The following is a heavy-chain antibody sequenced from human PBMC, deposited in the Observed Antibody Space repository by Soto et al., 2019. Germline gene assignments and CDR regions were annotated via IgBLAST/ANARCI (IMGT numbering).Heavy chain of an antibody. V-gene: IGHV3-30*18. J-gene: IGHJ4*02. CDR1: GFTFSSYG. Sequence: HLGGSLRLSCAASGFTFSSYGMHWVRQARGKGLEWVAVISYDGSNKYYADSVKGRFTISRDNSKNTLYLQMNSLRAEDTAVYYCAKDAGYSSSWYWDYFDYWGQGTLVTVSS. CDR3: AKDAGYSSSWYWDYFDY. D-gene: IGHD6-13*01. CDR2: ISYDGSNK.